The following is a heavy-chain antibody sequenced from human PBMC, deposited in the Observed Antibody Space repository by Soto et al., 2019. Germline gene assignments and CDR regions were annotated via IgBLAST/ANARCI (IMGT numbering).Heavy chain of an antibody. CDR3: ARRSRSSSGWYFLDY. J-gene: IGHJ4*02. CDR1: GGSISSDS. D-gene: IGHD6-19*01. CDR2: SYYNGVT. V-gene: IGHV4-59*01. Sequence: QVQLQESGPGLVKPSETLSLTCTVSGGSISSDSWSWIRQSPGKALEWIGYSYYNGVTKYNPSLESRVTISVDTSQNQFSLRLTSVTAADTAVYYCARRSRSSSGWYFLDYWGQGTLVTVSS.